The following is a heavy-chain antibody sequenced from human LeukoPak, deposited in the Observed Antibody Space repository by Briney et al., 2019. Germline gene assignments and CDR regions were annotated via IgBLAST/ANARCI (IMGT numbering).Heavy chain of an antibody. V-gene: IGHV4-4*07. J-gene: IGHJ5*02. CDR1: GGSINIYY. Sequence: SETLSLTCTVSGGSINIYYWSWIRQPAGKGLEWIGRIYTSGSTNYNPSLKTRVIMSVDTSKNQFSLKLSSVTAADTAVYYCARGPLTMTRGFDPWGQGTLVTASS. CDR2: IYTSGST. CDR3: ARGPLTMTRGFDP. D-gene: IGHD4-17*01.